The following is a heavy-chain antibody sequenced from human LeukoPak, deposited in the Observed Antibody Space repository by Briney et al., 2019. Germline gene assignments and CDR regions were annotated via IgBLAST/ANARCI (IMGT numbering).Heavy chain of an antibody. Sequence: GGSLRLSCAASGFTFNYAWMSWVRQAPGKGLEWVSVFYSGGDTHYADSVKGRFTISRDNSKNTLYLQMNSLRAEDTAVYYCARDSTGYWYFDLWGRGTLVSVSS. CDR3: ARDSTGYWYFDL. D-gene: IGHD3-3*02. V-gene: IGHV3-53*01. J-gene: IGHJ2*01. CDR1: GFTFNYAW. CDR2: FYSGGDT.